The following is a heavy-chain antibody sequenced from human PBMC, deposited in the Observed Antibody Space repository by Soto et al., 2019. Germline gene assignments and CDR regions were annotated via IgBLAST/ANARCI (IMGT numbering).Heavy chain of an antibody. CDR3: ARRARTWYFDD. Sequence: QVQLVESGGGVVQPGRSLRLSCAASGFTSSTSDIHWDRQAPGKGLQWVAAISYDGSVQYYEDSVKGRFSISRDNSKTTLFLQMHRLRAEDTTMCYGARRARTWYFDDWGQGTLVTISS. CDR1: GFTSSTSD. J-gene: IGHJ4*02. V-gene: IGHV3-30*03. CDR2: ISYDGSVQ.